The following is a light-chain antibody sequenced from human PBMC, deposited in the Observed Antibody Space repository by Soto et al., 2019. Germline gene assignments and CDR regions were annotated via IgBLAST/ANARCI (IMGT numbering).Light chain of an antibody. V-gene: IGKV1-39*01. CDR1: QSISSY. J-gene: IGKJ3*01. Sequence: DIQMTQSPSSLSASVGDRVTITCRASQSISSYLNWYQQKPGKAPKLLIYAASSLQSGVPSRFSGSGSGTDFTLTISSLQPEDFATYYCQQSYSTRIFTLGPGTKVDIK. CDR3: QQSYSTRIFT. CDR2: AAS.